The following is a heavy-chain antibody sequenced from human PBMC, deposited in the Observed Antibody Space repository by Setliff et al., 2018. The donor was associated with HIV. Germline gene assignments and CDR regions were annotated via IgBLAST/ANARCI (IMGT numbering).Heavy chain of an antibody. CDR2: ISSSGSTI. D-gene: IGHD3-22*01. V-gene: IGHV3-48*04. J-gene: IGHJ4*02. CDR3: ATKYYDSRWSPLDY. Sequence: GGSLRLSCAASGFNFSSYTMNWVRQAPGKGLDWVSYISSSGSTIYYADSVKGRFTVYRDNTKNSLYLQMNILRTEDTAVYYCATKYYDSRWSPLDYWGQGTLVTVSS. CDR1: GFNFSSYT.